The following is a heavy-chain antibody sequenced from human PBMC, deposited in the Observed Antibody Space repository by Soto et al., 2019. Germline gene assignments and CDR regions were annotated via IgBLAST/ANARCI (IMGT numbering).Heavy chain of an antibody. V-gene: IGHV3-7*01. D-gene: IGHD2-15*01. J-gene: IGHJ4*02. Sequence: EVQLVESGGGLVQPGGSLRLSCAASGFTFSSYWMSWVRQAPGKGLGWVANIKQDGSGKYYVDSVKGRFTISRDNAENSLYLQMNSLRAEDTAVYYCAREDIVVVASRPLDYWGQGTLVTVSS. CDR3: AREDIVVVASRPLDY. CDR1: GFTFSSYW. CDR2: IKQDGSGK.